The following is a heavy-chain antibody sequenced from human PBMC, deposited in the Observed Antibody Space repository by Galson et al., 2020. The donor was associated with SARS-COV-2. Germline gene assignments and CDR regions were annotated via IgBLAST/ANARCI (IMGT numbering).Heavy chain of an antibody. CDR1: GGSISSSSSF. J-gene: IGHJ4*02. CDR3: ARHAWFGELLAPFDY. D-gene: IGHD3-10*01. CDR2: MHYNGNT. V-gene: IGHV4-39*01. Sequence: SETLSLTCTVSGGSISSSSSFWGRISQPPGKGLEWIGSMHYNGNTYSNPSLKSQVTISVDTSKDQFSLKLTSVTAADTAVYYCARHAWFGELLAPFDYGGQGTPVIVS.